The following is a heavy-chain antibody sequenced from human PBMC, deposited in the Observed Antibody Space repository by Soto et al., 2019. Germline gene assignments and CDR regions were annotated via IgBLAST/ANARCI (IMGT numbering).Heavy chain of an antibody. Sequence: QVQLVQSGAEVKKPGSSVKVSCKASGGTFSSYAISWVRQAPGQGLEWMGGIIPIFGTANYAQKFQGRVTITADESTSTAYMELSSLRSEDTAVYYCARDRVGLPYDILTGCLDYWGQGTLVTVSS. V-gene: IGHV1-69*12. CDR1: GGTFSSYA. J-gene: IGHJ4*02. CDR3: ARDRVGLPYDILTGCLDY. CDR2: IIPIFGTA. D-gene: IGHD3-9*01.